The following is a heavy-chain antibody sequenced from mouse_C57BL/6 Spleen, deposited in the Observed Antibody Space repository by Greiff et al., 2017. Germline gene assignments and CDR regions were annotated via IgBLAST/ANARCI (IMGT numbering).Heavy chain of an antibody. CDR2: IDPETGGT. CDR3: TRAYDYDGKDYAMDY. J-gene: IGHJ4*01. CDR1: GYTFTDYE. Sequence: QVQLKQSGAELVRPGASVTLSCKASGYTFTDYEMHWVKQTPVHGLEWIGAIDPETGGTAYNQKFKGKAILTADKSSSTAYMELRSLTSEDSAVYYCTRAYDYDGKDYAMDYWGQGTSVTVSS. D-gene: IGHD2-4*01. V-gene: IGHV1-15*01.